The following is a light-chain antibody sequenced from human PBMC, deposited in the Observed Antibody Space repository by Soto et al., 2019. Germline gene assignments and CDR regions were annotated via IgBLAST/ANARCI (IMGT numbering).Light chain of an antibody. CDR1: QTVLFFSNNKNY. CDR3: QQYFSAPLT. V-gene: IGKV4-1*01. Sequence: DIVLTQSPDSLAVSLGERATINCKSSQTVLFFSNNKNYLAWYQQKPGQPPKLLIYWASTRESGVPDRFSGGGAGTDFTLTISNLQPEDVAVYYCQQYFSAPLTFGGGTKVDIK. CDR2: WAS. J-gene: IGKJ4*01.